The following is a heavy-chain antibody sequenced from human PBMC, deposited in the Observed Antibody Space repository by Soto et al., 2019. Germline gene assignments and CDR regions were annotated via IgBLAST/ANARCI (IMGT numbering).Heavy chain of an antibody. CDR2: IIPIFSTT. J-gene: IGHJ3*02. D-gene: IGHD6-13*01. CDR1: GGTFSNHA. CDR3: AREVAADGTFREDVFDI. Sequence: QVHLVQSGAEVKKPGSSVKVSCKASGGTFSNHAINWVRHAPGQGLEWMGRIIPIFSTTNYAQKFQGRVTFTADESTVTAYMELSSLKHDDTAVYYCAREVAADGTFREDVFDIWGQGTLVTVSS. V-gene: IGHV1-69*12.